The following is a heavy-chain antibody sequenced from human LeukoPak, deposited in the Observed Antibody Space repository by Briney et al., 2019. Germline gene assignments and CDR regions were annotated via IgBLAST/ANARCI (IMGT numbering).Heavy chain of an antibody. V-gene: IGHV1-69*01. CDR2: IIPIFGTA. CDR3: ARDSDDYGDYFWFDP. D-gene: IGHD4-17*01. CDR1: GGTFSSYA. J-gene: IGHJ5*02. Sequence: SVKVSCKASGGTFSSYAISWVRQAPGQGLEWMGGIIPIFGTANYAQKFQGRVTSTADESTSTAYMELSSLSSEDTAVYYCARDSDDYGDYFWFDPWGQGTLVTVSS.